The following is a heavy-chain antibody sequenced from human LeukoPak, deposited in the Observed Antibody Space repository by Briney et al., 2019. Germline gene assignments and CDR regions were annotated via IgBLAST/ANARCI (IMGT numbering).Heavy chain of an antibody. CDR2: IIPIFGTA. J-gene: IGHJ4*02. V-gene: IGHV1-69*05. D-gene: IGHD3-22*01. CDR1: GGTFSSYA. Sequence: SVKVSCKASGGTFSSYAISWVRQAPRQGLEWMGRIIPIFGTANYAQKFQGRVTITTDESTSTAYMELSSLRSEDTAVYYCARESGDLDYYDSSGYPDCWGQGTLVTVSS. CDR3: ARESGDLDYYDSSGYPDC.